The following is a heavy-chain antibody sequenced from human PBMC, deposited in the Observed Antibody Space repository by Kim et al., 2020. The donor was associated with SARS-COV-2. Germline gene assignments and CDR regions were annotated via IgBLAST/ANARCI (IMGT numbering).Heavy chain of an antibody. CDR1: GGTFSSYA. CDR2: IIPIFGTA. CDR3: ARPLAYCGGDCYSHAFDI. D-gene: IGHD2-21*02. Sequence: SVKVSCKASGGTFSSYAISWVRQAPGQGLEWMGGIIPIFGTANYAQKFQGRVTITADESTSTAYMELSSLRSEDTAVYYCARPLAYCGGDCYSHAFDIWGQGTMVTVSS. J-gene: IGHJ3*02. V-gene: IGHV1-69*13.